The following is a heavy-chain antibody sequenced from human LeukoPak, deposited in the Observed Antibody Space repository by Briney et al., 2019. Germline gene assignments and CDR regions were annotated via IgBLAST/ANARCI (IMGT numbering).Heavy chain of an antibody. V-gene: IGHV4-61*02. CDR3: ALVRGAGEYFDY. CDR1: GGSISSGGYY. J-gene: IGHJ4*02. CDR2: IYTSGST. D-gene: IGHD3-10*02. Sequence: SETLSLTCTVSGGSISSGGYYWSWIRQPAGKGLEWIGRIYTSGSTNYNPSLKSRVTISVDTSKNQFSLKLNSVTAADTAVYYCALVRGAGEYFDYWGRGTLVTVSS.